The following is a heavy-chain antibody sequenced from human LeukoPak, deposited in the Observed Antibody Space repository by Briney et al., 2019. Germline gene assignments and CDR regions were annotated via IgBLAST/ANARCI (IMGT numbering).Heavy chain of an antibody. D-gene: IGHD3-3*01. Sequence: PGGSLRLSCAASGFALKSYSMNWIRQAPGKGLEWVSSLGNTGTYIYYADSVKGRFTISRDNSKNTLYLQMNSLRAEDTAVYYCARDRLRSRGWFDPWGQGTLVTVSS. CDR3: ARDRLRSRGWFDP. J-gene: IGHJ5*02. CDR1: GFALKSYS. V-gene: IGHV3-21*01. CDR2: LGNTGTYI.